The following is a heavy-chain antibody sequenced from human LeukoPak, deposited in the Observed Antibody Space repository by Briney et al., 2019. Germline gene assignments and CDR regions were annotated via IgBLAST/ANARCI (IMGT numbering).Heavy chain of an antibody. CDR2: IYYSGST. CDR1: GGSISSSSYY. CDR3: ARDHFPLYYYGMDV. Sequence: SETLSLTCTVSGGSISSSSYYWGWIRQPPGKGLEWIGSIYYSGSTNYNPSLKSRVTMSVDTSKNQFSLKLSSVTAADTAVYYCARDHFPLYYYGMDVWGQGTTVAVSS. J-gene: IGHJ6*02. V-gene: IGHV4-39*07.